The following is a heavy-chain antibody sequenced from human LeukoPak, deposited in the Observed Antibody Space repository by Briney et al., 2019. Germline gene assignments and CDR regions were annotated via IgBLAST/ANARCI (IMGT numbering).Heavy chain of an antibody. CDR1: GGSISSGDYY. CDR2: IYYSGST. CDR3: ARVLVGASTRVAFDI. Sequence: SETLSLTCTVSGGSISSGDYYWSWIRQPPGKGLEWIGYIYYSGSTYYNPSLKSRVTISVDTSKNQFSLKLSSVTAADTAVYYRARVLVGASTRVAFDIWGQGTMVTVSS. D-gene: IGHD1-26*01. J-gene: IGHJ3*02. V-gene: IGHV4-30-4*08.